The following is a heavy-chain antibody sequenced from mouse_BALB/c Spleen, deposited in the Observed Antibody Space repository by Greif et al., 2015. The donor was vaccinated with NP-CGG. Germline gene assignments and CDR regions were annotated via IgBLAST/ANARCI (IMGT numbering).Heavy chain of an antibody. J-gene: IGHJ4*01. CDR1: GFSLTSYG. V-gene: IGHV2-6-2*01. CDR3: ARHYYGSSYAMDY. CDR2: IWSDGST. D-gene: IGHD1-1*01. Sequence: VQGVESGPDLVAPSQSLSITCTVSGFSLTSYGVHWVRQPPGKGLEWLVVIWSDGSTTYNSALKSRLSISKDNSKSQVFLKKNSLQTDDTAMYYCARHYYGSSYAMDYWGQGTSVTVSS.